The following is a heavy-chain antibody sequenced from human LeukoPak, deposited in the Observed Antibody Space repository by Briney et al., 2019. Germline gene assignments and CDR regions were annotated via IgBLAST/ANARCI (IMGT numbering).Heavy chain of an antibody. CDR1: GFTFSNYA. D-gene: IGHD3-9*01. V-gene: IGHV3-23*01. J-gene: IGHJ1*01. CDR3: ARDPGRYFDWLFPTDEYFQH. CDR2: ISASGGST. Sequence: GGSLRLSCVASGFTFSNYAMSWVRQAPGKGLEWVSAISASGGSTYYVDSVKGRFSISRDNSNNTLYLQMNSLGAEDTAVYYCARDPGRYFDWLFPTDEYFQHWGQGTSVTVSS.